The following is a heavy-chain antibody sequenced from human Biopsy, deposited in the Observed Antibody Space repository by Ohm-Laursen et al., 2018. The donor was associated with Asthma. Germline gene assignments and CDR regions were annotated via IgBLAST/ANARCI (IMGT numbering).Heavy chain of an antibody. Sequence: SDTLSLTCYVYPGSFSGFFWTWIRQSPGKGLEWIGETNERGVTNNNPSLKSRVIISIDTYWNRVSLKLTSVTAADTAVYYCARGWNCGGDCYSLDSWGQGTLVTVSS. J-gene: IGHJ4*02. CDR1: PGSFSGFF. V-gene: IGHV4-34*01. CDR3: ARGWNCGGDCYSLDS. CDR2: TNERGVT. D-gene: IGHD2-21*02.